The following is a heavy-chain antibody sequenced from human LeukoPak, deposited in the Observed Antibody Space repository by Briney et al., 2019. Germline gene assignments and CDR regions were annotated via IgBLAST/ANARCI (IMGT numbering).Heavy chain of an antibody. V-gene: IGHV3-23*01. CDR2: ISGSGGST. D-gene: IGHD1-1*01. CDR1: GFTFSSYA. Sequence: GGSLRLSCAASGFTFSSYAMSWVRQAPGKGLEWVSAISGSGGSTYYADSVKGRFTISRDNSKNTLYLQMNSLRAEDTAVYYCAKDMRSPLEPYYFDYWGQGTLVTVSS. J-gene: IGHJ4*02. CDR3: AKDMRSPLEPYYFDY.